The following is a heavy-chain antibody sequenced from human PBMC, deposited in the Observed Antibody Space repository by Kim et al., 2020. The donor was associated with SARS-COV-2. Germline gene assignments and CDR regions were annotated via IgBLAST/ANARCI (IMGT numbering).Heavy chain of an antibody. CDR1: GGSINYGGYY. CDR3: ARRDYYGSGSFDY. V-gene: IGHV4-31*03. D-gene: IGHD3-10*01. CDR2: IYYSGST. J-gene: IGHJ4*02. Sequence: SETLSLTCTVSGGSINYGGYYWNWIRQHPGKGLEWIGYIYYSGSTYYNPSLKSRVIISVDTSKNQFSLKLSSVSAADTAVYYCARRDYYGSGSFDYWGQGTLVTVSS.